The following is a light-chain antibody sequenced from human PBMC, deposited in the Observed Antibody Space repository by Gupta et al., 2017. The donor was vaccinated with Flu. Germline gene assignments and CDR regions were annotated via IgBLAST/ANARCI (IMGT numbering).Light chain of an antibody. V-gene: IGLV2-14*03. Sequence: TGDRGYSGCYKYVVCEQTPPVKAHKLRIYDVSSRPSGVSSRFSGSNAGNTASLTISGLKVEDDADYYGSAYTGSSKVVFGGGTKVAVL. J-gene: IGLJ2*01. CDR2: DVS. CDR1: RGYSGCYKY. CDR3: SAYTGSSKVV.